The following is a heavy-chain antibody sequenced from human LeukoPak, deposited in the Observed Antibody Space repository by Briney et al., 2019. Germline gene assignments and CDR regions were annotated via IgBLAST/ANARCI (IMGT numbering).Heavy chain of an antibody. J-gene: IGHJ4*02. CDR1: GGTFSSYA. Sequence: ASVKVSCKASGGTFSSYAISWVRQAPGQGLEWMGGIIPIFGTANYAQKFQGRVTITADESTSTAYMELSSLRSEDTAVYYCARSQYSGYDYYFDYWGQGTLVTVSS. D-gene: IGHD5-12*01. V-gene: IGHV1-69*13. CDR2: IIPIFGTA. CDR3: ARSQYSGYDYYFDY.